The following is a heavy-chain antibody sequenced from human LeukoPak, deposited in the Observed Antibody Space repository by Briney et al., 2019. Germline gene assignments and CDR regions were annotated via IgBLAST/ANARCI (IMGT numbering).Heavy chain of an antibody. J-gene: IGHJ4*02. D-gene: IGHD4-17*01. CDR1: GGSISSYY. CDR3: ARSTVTTRKIGFDY. Sequence: PSETLSLTCTVSGGSISSYYWSWIRQPPGKGLEWIGYIYYSGSTNYNPSLKSRVTISVDTSKNQFSLKLSSVTAADTAVYYCARSTVTTRKIGFDYWGQGTLGTVSS. CDR2: IYYSGST. V-gene: IGHV4-59*01.